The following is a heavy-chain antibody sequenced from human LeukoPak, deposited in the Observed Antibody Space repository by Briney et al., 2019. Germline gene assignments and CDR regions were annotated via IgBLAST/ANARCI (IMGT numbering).Heavy chain of an antibody. CDR3: ARDSLLGNYFDY. CDR2: IYYSGST. V-gene: IGHV4-59*01. J-gene: IGHJ4*02. CDR1: GGSISSYY. Sequence: SETVSLTCTVSGGSISSYYWSWIRQPPGKGLEWIGYIYYSGSTNYNPSLKSRVTISVVTSKNQFSLKLSSVTAADTAVYYCARDSLLGNYFDYWGQGTLVTVSS. D-gene: IGHD2-15*01.